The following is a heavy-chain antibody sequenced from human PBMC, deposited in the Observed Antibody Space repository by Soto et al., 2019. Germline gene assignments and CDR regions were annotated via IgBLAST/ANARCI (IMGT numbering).Heavy chain of an antibody. J-gene: IGHJ4*02. CDR3: ARADSSGYYWPFDY. V-gene: IGHV3-21*01. CDR1: GFTFSSYS. Sequence: EVQLVESGGGLVKPGGSLRLSCAASGFTFSSYSMNWVRQAPGKGLEWVSSISSSSSYIYYADSVKGRFTISRDNAKNALYLQMNSLRAEDTAVYYCARADSSGYYWPFDYWGQGTLVTVSS. CDR2: ISSSSSYI. D-gene: IGHD3-22*01.